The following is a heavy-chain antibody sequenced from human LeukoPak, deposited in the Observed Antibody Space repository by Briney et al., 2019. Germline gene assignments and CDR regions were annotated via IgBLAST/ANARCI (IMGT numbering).Heavy chain of an antibody. CDR3: ARAPPYASGWSKGVLDY. CDR1: GGSFSGYY. Sequence: PSETLSLTCAVYGGSFSGYYWSWIRQPPGKGLEWIGEIYHSGNTNYNPSLKSRVTISVDKSKSQFSLILRSVTAADTAVYYCARAPPYASGWSKGVLDYWGQGSLVTVSS. D-gene: IGHD6-19*01. J-gene: IGHJ4*02. CDR2: IYHSGNT. V-gene: IGHV4-34*01.